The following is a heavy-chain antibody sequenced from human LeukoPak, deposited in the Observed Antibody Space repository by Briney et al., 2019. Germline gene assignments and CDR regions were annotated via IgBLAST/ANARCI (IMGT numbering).Heavy chain of an antibody. Sequence: SETLSLTCTVSGDSISSSSYYWGWVRQPPGKGLEWIGSIYYGGSTYYNPSLKSRVTISVDTSKNQFSLKVNSATAADTAVYYCARFSCSSSSCTSRFDYWGQGTLVTVSS. CDR3: ARFSCSSSSCTSRFDY. CDR2: IYYGGST. J-gene: IGHJ4*02. D-gene: IGHD2-2*01. V-gene: IGHV4-39*07. CDR1: GDSISSSSYY.